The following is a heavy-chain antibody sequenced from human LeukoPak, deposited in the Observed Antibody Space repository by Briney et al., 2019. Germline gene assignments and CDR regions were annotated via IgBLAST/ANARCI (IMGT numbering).Heavy chain of an antibody. CDR2: IYHSRST. Sequence: SETLSLTCTVSGGSISSGGYYWSWIRQPPGKGLEWIGYIYHSRSTYYNPSLKSRVTISVDRSKNQFSLKLSSVTAADTAVYYCARDPYYYDSSGYLDAFDIWGQGTMVTVSS. V-gene: IGHV4-30-2*01. D-gene: IGHD3-22*01. CDR1: GGSISSGGYY. CDR3: ARDPYYYDSSGYLDAFDI. J-gene: IGHJ3*02.